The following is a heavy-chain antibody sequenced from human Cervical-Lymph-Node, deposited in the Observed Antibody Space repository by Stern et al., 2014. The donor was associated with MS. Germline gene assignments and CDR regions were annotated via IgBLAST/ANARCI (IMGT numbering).Heavy chain of an antibody. Sequence: VQLVESGGGLVQPGGSLRLSFAASGFTFSDYYMSWIRPAPGKGLEWVACISSGGGTIYYADSVKGRFTISRDNGKNSLYLQMNSLRAADTAVYFCARGISGTDFDYWGQGTLVTVSS. V-gene: IGHV3-11*01. CDR3: ARGISGTDFDY. CDR1: GFTFSDYY. D-gene: IGHD1-20*01. J-gene: IGHJ4*02. CDR2: ISSGGGTI.